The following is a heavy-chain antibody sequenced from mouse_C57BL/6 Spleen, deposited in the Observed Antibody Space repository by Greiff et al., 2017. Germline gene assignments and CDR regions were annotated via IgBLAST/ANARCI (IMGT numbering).Heavy chain of an antibody. V-gene: IGHV1-80*01. CDR2: IYPGDGDT. J-gene: IGHJ3*01. CDR3: ARSKDYGSSYDWFAY. Sequence: VQLQQSGAELVKPGASVKISCKASGYAFSSYWMNWVKQRPGKGLEWIGQIYPGDGDTNYNGKFKGKATLTADKSSSTAYMQLSSLTSEDSAVYFCARSKDYGSSYDWFAYRGQGTLVTVSA. D-gene: IGHD1-1*01. CDR1: GYAFSSYW.